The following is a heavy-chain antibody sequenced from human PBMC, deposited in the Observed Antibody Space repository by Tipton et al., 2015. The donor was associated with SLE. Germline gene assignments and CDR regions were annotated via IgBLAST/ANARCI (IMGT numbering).Heavy chain of an antibody. J-gene: IGHJ2*01. Sequence: TLSLTCTVSGGSISSYYWSWIRQPAGKGLEWIGSIYYSGSTNYNPSLKSRVTISVDTSKNQFSLKLSSVTAADTAVYYCARYQQLVPYWYCDLWGRGTLVTVSS. CDR1: GGSISSYY. V-gene: IGHV4-59*01. CDR2: IYYSGST. CDR3: ARYQQLVPYWYCDL. D-gene: IGHD6-13*01.